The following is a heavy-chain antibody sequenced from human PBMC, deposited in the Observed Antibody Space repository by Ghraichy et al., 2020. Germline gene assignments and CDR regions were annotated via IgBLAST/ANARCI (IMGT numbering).Heavy chain of an antibody. V-gene: IGHV1-69*13. J-gene: IGHJ6*02. CDR1: GGTFSSYA. D-gene: IGHD4-11*01. CDR2: IIPIFGTA. Sequence: SVKVSCKAAGGTFSSYAISWVRQAPGQGLEWMGGIIPIFGTANYAQKFQGRVTITADESTSTAYMELSSLRSEDTAVYYCATAQTTVKVGGSYYYYGMDVWGQGTTVTVSS. CDR3: ATAQTTVKVGGSYYYYGMDV.